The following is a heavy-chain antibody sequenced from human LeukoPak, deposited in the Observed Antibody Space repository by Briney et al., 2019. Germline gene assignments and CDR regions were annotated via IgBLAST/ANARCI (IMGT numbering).Heavy chain of an antibody. CDR3: AKRDYSDSNGYAPLFAH. V-gene: IGHV3-23*01. D-gene: IGHD3-22*01. Sequence: LSLTCAAPGFTFSTYAMSWVRPAPGKGLGWVTGISGIGGSTYYADSVKGRCTISRDNSKSTLYLHMCSLRAEDTAVYYSAKRDYSDSNGYAPLFAHWGQGTLVTASS. J-gene: IGHJ4*02. CDR2: ISGIGGST. CDR1: GFTFSTYA.